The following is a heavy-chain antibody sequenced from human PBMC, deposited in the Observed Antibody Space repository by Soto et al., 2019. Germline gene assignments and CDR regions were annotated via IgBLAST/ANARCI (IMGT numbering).Heavy chain of an antibody. Sequence: EVQLVESGGGLIQPGGSLRLSCAASGFSFSDYWIHWVRQVPGKGLVWVSRIKGDETTTNYADFVTGRFAISRDNAKNTVFLQMNSLRVEDTAVYYCARGGWKAYYMDVWGKGATGSVSS. D-gene: IGHD1-1*01. V-gene: IGHV3-74*01. CDR2: IKGDETTT. J-gene: IGHJ6*03. CDR3: ARGGWKAYYMDV. CDR1: GFSFSDYW.